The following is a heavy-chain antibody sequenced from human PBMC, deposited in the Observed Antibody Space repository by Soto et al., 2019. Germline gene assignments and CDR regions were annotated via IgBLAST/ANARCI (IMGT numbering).Heavy chain of an antibody. CDR2: IIPILDTA. J-gene: IGHJ4*02. Sequence: SVKVSFKASGGTFSNYAISWVRQAPGQGLEWMGGIIPILDTANYAQKFQDRVTITADESTSTAYMELSSLRSEDTAVYYCARDIRKALDSWGQGTLVTVSS. CDR1: GGTFSNYA. CDR3: ARDIRKALDS. V-gene: IGHV1-69*13. D-gene: IGHD3-3*01.